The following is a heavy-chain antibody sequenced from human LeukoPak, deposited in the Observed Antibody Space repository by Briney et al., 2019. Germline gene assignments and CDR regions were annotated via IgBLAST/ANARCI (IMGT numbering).Heavy chain of an antibody. CDR2: IWYDGSNK. CDR3: ARQWVVAGTDFDY. D-gene: IGHD6-19*01. Sequence: GRSLRLSCAASGFTFSSYGMHWVRQAPGKGLEWVAVIWYDGSNKYYADSVKGRFTISRDNSKNTPYLQMNSLRAEDTAVYSCARQWVVAGTDFDYWGQGTLVTVSS. V-gene: IGHV3-33*01. J-gene: IGHJ4*02. CDR1: GFTFSSYG.